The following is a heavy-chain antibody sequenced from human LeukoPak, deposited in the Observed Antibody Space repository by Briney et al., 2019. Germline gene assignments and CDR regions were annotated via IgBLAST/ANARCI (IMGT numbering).Heavy chain of an antibody. CDR3: AKDPYSYGSYFDY. Sequence: GGSLRLSCAERGVTFGGCGMQWVGQAGGKGMEWGAFICYDGRDKYYVDSVKGRFTISRDNSKNTLYLQMNSLRAEDTAMYYCAKDPYSYGSYFDYWGQGTLVTVSS. CDR2: ICYDGRDK. D-gene: IGHD5-18*01. CDR1: GVTFGGCG. J-gene: IGHJ4*02. V-gene: IGHV3-30*02.